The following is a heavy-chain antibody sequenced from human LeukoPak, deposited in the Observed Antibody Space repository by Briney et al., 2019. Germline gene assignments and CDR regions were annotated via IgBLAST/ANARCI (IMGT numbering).Heavy chain of an antibody. D-gene: IGHD3-22*01. CDR2: IYYSGST. CDR3: ARDLDYYDSSVFGY. CDR1: GGSISNYY. Sequence: PSETLSLTCTVSGGSISNYYWSWIRQPPGKGLEWIGYIYYSGSTNYNPSLKSRVTISVDTSKNQFSLKLSSVTAADTAVYYCARDLDYYDSSVFGYWGQGTLVTVSS. J-gene: IGHJ4*02. V-gene: IGHV4-59*01.